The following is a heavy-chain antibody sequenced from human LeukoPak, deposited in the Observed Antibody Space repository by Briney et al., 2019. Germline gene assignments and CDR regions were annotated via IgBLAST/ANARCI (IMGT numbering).Heavy chain of an antibody. V-gene: IGHV3-7*03. CDR2: IREDGSDT. J-gene: IGHJ4*02. CDR3: ATQAYALFDH. D-gene: IGHD2-2*01. Sequence: GGSLRLSCVASGLSFRNFWVSWVRQAPGKGLEWVANIREDGSDTYYADSVKGRFTISRDNAKNSLYLQMSSLRPEDTAVYYCATQAYALFDHWGQGTLVTVSS. CDR1: GLSFRNFW.